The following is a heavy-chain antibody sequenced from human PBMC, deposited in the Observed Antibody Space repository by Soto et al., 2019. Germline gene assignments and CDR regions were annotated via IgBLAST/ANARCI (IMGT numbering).Heavy chain of an antibody. J-gene: IGHJ6*02. D-gene: IGHD2-2*01. V-gene: IGHV3-53*01. CDR1: GFTVSTNY. Sequence: SGGSLRLSCAASGFTVSTNYMSWVRQAPGKGLEWVSVIYSGGTTYYADFVKGRFTISRDNSKNTLLLQMNSLRAEDTAVYYCARGSLVPTSYAMDVWGQGTTVTVSS. CDR2: IYSGGTT. CDR3: ARGSLVPTSYAMDV.